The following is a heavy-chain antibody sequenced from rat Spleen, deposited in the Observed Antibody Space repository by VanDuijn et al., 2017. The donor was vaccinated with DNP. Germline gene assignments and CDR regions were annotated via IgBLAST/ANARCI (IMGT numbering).Heavy chain of an antibody. Sequence: EVQLVESGGGLVQPGNSLKLSCAASGFTFSDYAMAWVRQSPKKGLEWVATIIYDGSSTYYRDSVKGRFTISRDYARRTQYLQMDSLRSEDTATYYCATSPGPNWFAYWGQGTLVTVSS. CDR1: GFTFSDYA. J-gene: IGHJ3*01. V-gene: IGHV5S10*01. CDR2: IIYDGSST. CDR3: ATSPGPNWFAY. D-gene: IGHD1-4*01.